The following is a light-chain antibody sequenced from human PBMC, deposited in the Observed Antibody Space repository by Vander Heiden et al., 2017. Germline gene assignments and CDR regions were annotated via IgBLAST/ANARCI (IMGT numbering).Light chain of an antibody. CDR1: KLGDKY. V-gene: IGLV3-1*01. CDR3: QAWDSSTGGV. Sequence: SYELTQPPSVSVSPGQTASITCSGDKLGDKYTFWYQQRPGQSPVLVIYQDDKRPSGIPERFSGSNSGNTATLTISGTQAMDEGDYYCQAWDSSTGGVFGTGTKVTVL. CDR2: QDD. J-gene: IGLJ1*01.